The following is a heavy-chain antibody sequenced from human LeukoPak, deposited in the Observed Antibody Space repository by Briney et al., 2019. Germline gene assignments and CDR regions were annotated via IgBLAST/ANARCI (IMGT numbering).Heavy chain of an antibody. Sequence: SETLSLTCAVYGGSFSGYHWSWIRQPPGKGLEWIGEINHSGSTNYNPSLKSRVTISVDTSKNQFSLKVSSVTAADTAVYYCARGLAVEIREIAAAGSDFDYWGQGTLVTVSS. D-gene: IGHD6-13*01. V-gene: IGHV4-34*01. J-gene: IGHJ4*02. CDR2: INHSGST. CDR1: GGSFSGYH. CDR3: ARGLAVEIREIAAAGSDFDY.